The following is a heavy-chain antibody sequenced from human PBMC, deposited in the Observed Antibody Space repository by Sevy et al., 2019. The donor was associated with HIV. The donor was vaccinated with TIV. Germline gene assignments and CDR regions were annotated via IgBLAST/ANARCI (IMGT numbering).Heavy chain of an antibody. D-gene: IGHD6-13*01. CDR3: ASTPGTIAAADYFFDY. J-gene: IGHJ4*02. V-gene: IGHV3-7*01. CDR2: IKEDGSEK. CDR1: GFTFSRNW. Sequence: GGSLRLSCAASGFTFSRNWMTWVRQAPGKGLEWVANIKEDGSEKYCVDSVKGRFTISRDNAKNSLYLQMDSLRADDTAMYFCASTPGTIAAADYFFDYWGQGTLVTVSS.